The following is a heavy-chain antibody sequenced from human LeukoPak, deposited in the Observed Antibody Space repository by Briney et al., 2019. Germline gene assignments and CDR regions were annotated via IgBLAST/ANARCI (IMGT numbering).Heavy chain of an antibody. CDR2: IYPGDADT. D-gene: IGHD3-3*01. CDR3: ARHPPLDFWSGSNWFDP. CDR1: GYSFTSYW. Sequence: GESLKISCKGSGYSFTSYWIGWVRQMPGKGLEWMGIIYPGDADTRYSPSFQGQVAISADKSISTAYLQWSSLKASDTAMYYCARHPPLDFWSGSNWFDPWGQGTLVTVSS. V-gene: IGHV5-51*01. J-gene: IGHJ5*02.